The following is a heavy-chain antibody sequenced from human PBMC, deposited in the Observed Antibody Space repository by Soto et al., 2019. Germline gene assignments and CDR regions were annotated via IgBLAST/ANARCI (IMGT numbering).Heavy chain of an antibody. CDR3: ARGRAVANYYYCGMDV. D-gene: IGHD2-15*01. CDR2: IYYSGST. J-gene: IGHJ6*02. Sequence: QPPGKGLEWIGYIYYSGSTYYNPSLKSRVTISVDTSKNQFSLKLSSVTAADTAVYYCARGRAVANYYYCGMDVRGQPT. V-gene: IGHV4-30-4*01.